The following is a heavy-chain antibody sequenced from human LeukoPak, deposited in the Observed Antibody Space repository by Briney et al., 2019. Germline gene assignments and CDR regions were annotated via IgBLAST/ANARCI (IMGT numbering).Heavy chain of an antibody. Sequence: ASVKVSCKASGGTFSSYAISWVRQAPGQGLEWMAGIIPIFGTANYAQKSQGRVTTTADESTSTAYMALSSLRSEDTAVYYCAKANMVYAKVGWDYYYMDVWGKGTTVTVSS. V-gene: IGHV1-69*13. J-gene: IGHJ6*03. CDR1: GGTFSSYA. CDR3: AKANMVYAKVGWDYYYMDV. D-gene: IGHD2-8*01. CDR2: IIPIFGTA.